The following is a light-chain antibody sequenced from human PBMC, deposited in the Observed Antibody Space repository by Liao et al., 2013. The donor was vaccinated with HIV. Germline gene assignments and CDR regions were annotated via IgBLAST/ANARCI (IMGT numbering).Light chain of an antibody. CDR1: NIGSKS. J-gene: IGLJ2*01. V-gene: IGLV3-21*01. CDR3: QAWDSSTVV. Sequence: SYVLTQPPSVSVAPGKTAIISCGGNNIGSKSVHWYQQKPGQAPVLVIYYDSKRPSGIPERFSGSNSGNTATLTISGTQAMDEADYYCQAWDSSTVVFGGGTKLTVL. CDR2: YDS.